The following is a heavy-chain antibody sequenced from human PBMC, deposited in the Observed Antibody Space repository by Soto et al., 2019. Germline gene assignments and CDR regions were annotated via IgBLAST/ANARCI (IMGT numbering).Heavy chain of an antibody. CDR2: TTPLFGTT. J-gene: IGHJ6*02. Sequence: QVQLVQSGVEVKKPGSSVRVSCKASGDTFKNSVISWVRQAPGQGLEWMGGTTPLFGTTDYAQKFQGRLTITTDESTTTAYMEVSRLTSEDTAVYYCVAELDFGKLSVVWGQGTTVIVSS. D-gene: IGHD3-10*01. CDR1: GDTFKNSV. CDR3: VAELDFGKLSVV. V-gene: IGHV1-69*01.